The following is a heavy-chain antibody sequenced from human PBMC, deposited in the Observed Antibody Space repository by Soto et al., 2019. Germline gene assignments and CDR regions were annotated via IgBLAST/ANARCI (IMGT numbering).Heavy chain of an antibody. CDR1: GFTFSSYA. Sequence: QVQLVESGGGVVQPGKSLRLSCVASGFTFSSYAIHWVRQAPGKGLEWMAVIWYDGGNKYYADSVKGRFTISRDNSKNTLYLQTDSVRGVDTAVYYCAIDVTVTTSSYYYYGMDVSGQGTTVTVSS. CDR2: IWYDGGNK. D-gene: IGHD4-17*01. J-gene: IGHJ6*02. V-gene: IGHV3-33*01. CDR3: AIDVTVTTSSYYYYGMDV.